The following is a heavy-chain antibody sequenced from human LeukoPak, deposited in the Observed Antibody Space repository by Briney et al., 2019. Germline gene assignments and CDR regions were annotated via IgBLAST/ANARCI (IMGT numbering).Heavy chain of an antibody. J-gene: IGHJ3*02. Sequence: ASVTVSCKASGYTFTGYYMHWVRQAPGQGLEWMGWINPNSGGTNYAQRFQGRVTMTRDTSMSTAYMELSRLRSDDSAVYYCARYFYDSSGSSSDAFDIWGQGTMVTVSS. V-gene: IGHV1-2*02. CDR3: ARYFYDSSGSSSDAFDI. CDR1: GYTFTGYY. CDR2: INPNSGGT. D-gene: IGHD3-22*01.